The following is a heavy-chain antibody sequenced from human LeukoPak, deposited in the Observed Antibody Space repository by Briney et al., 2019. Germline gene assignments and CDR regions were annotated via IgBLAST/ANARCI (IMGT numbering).Heavy chain of an antibody. CDR2: LIPIFGTA. D-gene: IGHD2-2*01. Sequence: PWASVKVSCKASGGTFSSYAISWVRQAPGQGLEWLGGLIPIFGTANYAQKFQGKVTITADESTSTAYMELSSLRSEDTAIYYCASRGYCTSTSCYEPFDYWGQGTLVTVSS. V-gene: IGHV1-69*13. CDR1: GGTFSSYA. J-gene: IGHJ4*02. CDR3: ASRGYCTSTSCYEPFDY.